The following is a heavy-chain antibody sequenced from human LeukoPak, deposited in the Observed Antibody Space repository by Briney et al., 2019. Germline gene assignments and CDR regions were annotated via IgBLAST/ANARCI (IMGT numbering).Heavy chain of an antibody. J-gene: IGHJ4*02. D-gene: IGHD3-3*01. CDR2: IEQDGNEK. CDR3: ARASVWSGYLGY. CDR1: GFTFNSFW. Sequence: GGSLRHSCTVSGFTFNSFWMTWVRQAPGKGLEWVATIEQDGNEKYYLDSVKGRFTISRDNAENSIYLHMNSLRVDDTAVYYCARASVWSGYLGYWGQGTLVTVSS. V-gene: IGHV3-7*01.